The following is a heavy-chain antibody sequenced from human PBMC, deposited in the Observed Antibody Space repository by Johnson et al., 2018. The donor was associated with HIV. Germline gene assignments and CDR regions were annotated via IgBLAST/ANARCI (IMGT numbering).Heavy chain of an antibody. CDR2: ISWNSGSI. J-gene: IGHJ3*02. V-gene: IGHV3-9*01. CDR3: AKDLFGATTFEDAFDI. CDR1: GFKFNDYG. D-gene: IGHD5-24*01. Sequence: VQLVESGGGVVRPGGSLRVSCAASGFKFNDYGMSWVRQPPGKWLEWVSGISWNSGSIGYADSVKGRFTISRDNAKNSLYLQMNSLRAEDTALYYCAKDLFGATTFEDAFDIWGQGTMVTVSS.